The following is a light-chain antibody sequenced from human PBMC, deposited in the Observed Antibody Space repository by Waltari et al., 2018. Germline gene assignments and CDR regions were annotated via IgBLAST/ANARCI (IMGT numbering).Light chain of an antibody. V-gene: IGLV1-44*01. Sequence: QSVLTQPPSASGTPGQRVTISCSGSNSKIGSNSVNCYKQRPGTAPTLLMYSNNKRPSGVPDRFFGSKSGTSASLAINWLQSEDEADFYCASWDDSLNGYLFGTGTRVTVL. CDR2: SNN. CDR3: ASWDDSLNGYL. CDR1: NSKIGSNS. J-gene: IGLJ1*01.